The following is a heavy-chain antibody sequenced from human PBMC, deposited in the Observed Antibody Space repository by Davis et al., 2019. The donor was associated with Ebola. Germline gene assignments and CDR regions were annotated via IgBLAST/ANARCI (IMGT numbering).Heavy chain of an antibody. CDR3: ARPEAAAAPWGFDY. J-gene: IGHJ4*02. CDR2: IYYSGST. CDR1: GGSVSSGSYY. V-gene: IGHV4-61*01. Sequence: PSETLSLTCTVSGGSVSSGSYYWSWIRQPPGKGLEWIGYIYYSGSTYYNPSLKSRVTISVDTSKNQFSLKLSSVTAADTAVYYCARPEAAAAPWGFDYWGQGTLVTVSS. D-gene: IGHD6-13*01.